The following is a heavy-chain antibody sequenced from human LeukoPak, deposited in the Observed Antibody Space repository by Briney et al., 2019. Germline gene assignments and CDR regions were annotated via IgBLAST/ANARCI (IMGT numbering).Heavy chain of an antibody. V-gene: IGHV3-21*01. CDR3: ARDEETVAGLNGFDL. CDR1: EFAFGSYS. CDR2: ITSGSKYI. J-gene: IGHJ4*02. Sequence: GGSLRLSCAASEFAFGSYSMNWFRQAPGKGLEWVASITSGSKYIFYADSVRGRFTISGDNAENSLFLHMKSLRADDTAVYYCARDEETVAGLNGFDLWGQGTLVTVSS. D-gene: IGHD6-19*01.